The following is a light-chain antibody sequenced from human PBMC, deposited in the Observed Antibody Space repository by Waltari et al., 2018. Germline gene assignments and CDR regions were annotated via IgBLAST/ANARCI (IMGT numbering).Light chain of an antibody. J-gene: IGLJ3*02. Sequence: QSALTQPASVSGSPGQSITISCTGTSRDVGGYNFVSWYQQHPGKAPKLMIYEVTNRPAGVSNRFSGSKSGNTASLTISGLLAEDEADYYCCSYTTTTTVVFGGGTKLTVL. V-gene: IGLV2-14*01. CDR1: SRDVGGYNF. CDR2: EVT. CDR3: CSYTTTTTVV.